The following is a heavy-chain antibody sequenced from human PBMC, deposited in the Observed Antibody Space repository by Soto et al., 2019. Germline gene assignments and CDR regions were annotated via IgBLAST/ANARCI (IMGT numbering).Heavy chain of an antibody. CDR3: ARYIPGVRYYGMDV. Sequence: GGSLRLSCAASGFTFSSYAMKWVRQAPGKGLEWVSLIGESGTPTYYADSVKGRFTISRDNSGNTLFLEMYSLRAEDTAVYYCARYIPGVRYYGMDVWGQGTTGTVSS. V-gene: IGHV3-23*01. J-gene: IGHJ6*02. CDR2: IGESGTPT. CDR1: GFTFSSYA. D-gene: IGHD2-2*01.